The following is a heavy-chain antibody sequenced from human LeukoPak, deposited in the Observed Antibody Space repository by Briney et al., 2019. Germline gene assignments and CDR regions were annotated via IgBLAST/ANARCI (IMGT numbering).Heavy chain of an antibody. D-gene: IGHD3-10*02. CDR3: ARAQTMFWEFDGFDI. Sequence: GGSLRLSRAASGFSLSSYSMNWVRQAPGKGLEWVATMTRSRIIYYADSVKGRFTISRDNAKNSVYLQMNSLRDEDTAVYSCARAQTMFWEFDGFDIWGRGTKVTVSS. CDR2: MTRSRII. V-gene: IGHV3-69-1*01. CDR1: GFSLSSYS. J-gene: IGHJ3*02.